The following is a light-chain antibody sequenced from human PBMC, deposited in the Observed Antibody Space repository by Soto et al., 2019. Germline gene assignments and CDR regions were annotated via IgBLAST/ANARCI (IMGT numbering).Light chain of an antibody. CDR1: QSLLHSNGDNY. Sequence: DTVMTQSPLSLSVTPGEPASISCRSSQSLLHSNGDNYLDWYVQKPGQSPQLLIYLGSNRASGVPERVSGSESGTDFTLKFSRVEAEDVGVYYCMQGLRSPVSFGGGTKVEIK. CDR3: MQGLRSPVS. J-gene: IGKJ4*01. V-gene: IGKV2-28*01. CDR2: LGS.